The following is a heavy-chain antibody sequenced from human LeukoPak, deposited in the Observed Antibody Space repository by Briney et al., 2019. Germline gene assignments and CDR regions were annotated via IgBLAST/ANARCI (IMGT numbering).Heavy chain of an antibody. J-gene: IGHJ4*02. CDR3: ARVGYSCAYGSLDY. Sequence: SETLSLTCTVSGGSIGSYYWSWIRQPPGKGLDWIGYIYYSGSTNYNPSLKSRVTISVDTSKNQFSLKLSSVTAADTAVHYCARVGYSCAYGSLDYWGQGTLVTVSS. D-gene: IGHD5-18*01. CDR1: GGSIGSYY. V-gene: IGHV4-59*01. CDR2: IYYSGST.